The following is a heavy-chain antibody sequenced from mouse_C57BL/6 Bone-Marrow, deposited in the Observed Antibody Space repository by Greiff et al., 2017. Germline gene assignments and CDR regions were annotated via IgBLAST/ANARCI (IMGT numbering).Heavy chain of an antibody. D-gene: IGHD1-1*01. CDR2: ISSGGSYT. CDR3: ARGGGRRSYYYAMDY. CDR1: GFTFSSYG. V-gene: IGHV5-6*01. Sequence: EVQLQESGGDLVKPGGSLKLSCAASGFTFSSYGMSWVRQTPDKRLEWVATISSGGSYTYYPDSVKGRFTISRDNAKNTLYLQMSSLKSEDTAMYYCARGGGRRSYYYAMDYWGQGTSVTVSS. J-gene: IGHJ4*01.